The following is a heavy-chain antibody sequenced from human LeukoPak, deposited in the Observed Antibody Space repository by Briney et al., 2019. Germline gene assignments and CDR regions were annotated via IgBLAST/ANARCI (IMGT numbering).Heavy chain of an antibody. CDR1: GGSISSGDYY. CDR3: ARGSDSSSWFRMYYFDY. J-gene: IGHJ4*02. Sequence: SETLSLTCTVSGGSISSGDYYWSGIRQPPGKGLEWIGYIYYSGSTYYNPSLKSRVTISVDTSKNQFSLKLSSVTAADTAVYYCARGSDSSSWFRMYYFDYWGQGTLVTVSS. D-gene: IGHD6-13*01. CDR2: IYYSGST. V-gene: IGHV4-30-4*08.